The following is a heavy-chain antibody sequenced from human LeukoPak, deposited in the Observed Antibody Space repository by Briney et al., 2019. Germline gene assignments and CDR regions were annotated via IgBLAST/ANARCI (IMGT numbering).Heavy chain of an antibody. D-gene: IGHD5-18*01. CDR2: ISAYNGNT. J-gene: IGHJ5*02. CDR1: GYTFTSYG. V-gene: IGHV1-18*01. Sequence: ASVKVSCKASGYTFTSYGISWVRQAPGQGLEWMGWISAYNGNTNYAQKLQGRFTMTTDTSTSTAYMELRSLRSDDTAVYYCANSMGGYSYGTNWFDPWGQGTLVTVSS. CDR3: ANSMGGYSYGTNWFDP.